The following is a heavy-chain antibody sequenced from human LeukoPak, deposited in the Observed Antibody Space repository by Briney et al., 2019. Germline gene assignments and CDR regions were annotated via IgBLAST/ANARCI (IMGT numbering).Heavy chain of an antibody. D-gene: IGHD6-13*01. CDR1: GFTFSRYS. Sequence: WGSLRLSCAASGFTFSRYSMTWVRQAPGKGLEWVSSFTSMSRTIYYADSVKGRFTISRDDAKESLYLQMNSLRAEDTAIYYCARQSSGIAATDKIDYWGQGALVTVSS. J-gene: IGHJ4*02. V-gene: IGHV3-21*01. CDR3: ARQSSGIAATDKIDY. CDR2: FTSMSRTI.